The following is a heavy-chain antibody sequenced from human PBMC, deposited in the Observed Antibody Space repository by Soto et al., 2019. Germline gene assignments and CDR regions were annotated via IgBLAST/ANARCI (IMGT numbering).Heavy chain of an antibody. CDR1: GGSISSRNW. J-gene: IGHJ3*02. D-gene: IGHD3-10*01. CDR3: ASKCGELLADYFDI. V-gene: IGHV4-4*02. Sequence: QVQLQESGPGLVKPSGTLSLTCAVSGGSISSRNWWSWVRQPPGKGLEWIGEIYHSGSTNYNPSLKRRDTISVEKSKTQFSLKLSSVTAADKAVYYCASKCGELLADYFDIWGQGKMVTVSS. CDR2: IYHSGST.